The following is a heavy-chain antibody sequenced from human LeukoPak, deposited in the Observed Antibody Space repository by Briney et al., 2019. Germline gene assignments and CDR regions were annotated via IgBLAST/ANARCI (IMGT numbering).Heavy chain of an antibody. J-gene: IGHJ5*02. D-gene: IGHD1-14*01. Sequence: GGSLRLSCAASGFTVSSNYMSWVRQAPGKGLEWVSVIYSGGSTYYADSVKGRFTISRDNSKNTLYLQMNSLRAEDTAVYYCARGRGIITTPKKGHNWFDPWGQGTLVTVSS. CDR1: GFTVSSNY. CDR2: IYSGGST. CDR3: ARGRGIITTPKKGHNWFDP. V-gene: IGHV3-53*01.